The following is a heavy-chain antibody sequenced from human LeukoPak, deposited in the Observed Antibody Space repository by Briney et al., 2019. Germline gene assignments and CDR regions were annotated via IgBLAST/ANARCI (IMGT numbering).Heavy chain of an antibody. V-gene: IGHV3-7*01. CDR3: ARGEPTVGTDY. CDR2: IKEDGSEK. D-gene: IGHD1-26*01. Sequence: WGSLRLSCAGAGFTFRNYWRNWVRQAPGKWLESVANIKEDGSEKYYVDSVKGRFTVSRDNAKNSLYMQINSLRADDTAVYYCARGEPTVGTDYWGQGTLVTVSS. J-gene: IGHJ4*02. CDR1: GFTFRNYW.